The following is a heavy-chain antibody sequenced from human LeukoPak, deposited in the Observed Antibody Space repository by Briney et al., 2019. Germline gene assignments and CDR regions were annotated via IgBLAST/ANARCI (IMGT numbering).Heavy chain of an antibody. V-gene: IGHV1-2*02. CDR1: GYTFTDYY. Sequence: GASVKVSCKASGYTFTDYYLNWVRQAPGQGLEWMGWINPNSGGTNYAQKFQGRVTMTRDTSISTAYMELSSLRSDDTAMYYCTRALGSDYWGQGTLVTVCS. J-gene: IGHJ4*02. CDR2: INPNSGGT. D-gene: IGHD1-26*01. CDR3: TRALGSDY.